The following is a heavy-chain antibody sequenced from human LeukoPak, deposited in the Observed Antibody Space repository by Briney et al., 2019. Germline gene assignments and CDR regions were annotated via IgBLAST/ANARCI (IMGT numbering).Heavy chain of an antibody. Sequence: PGRSLRLSCAPSGFTFSSYVMHWARQAPGKGLGWVAVISCDGSNKYYADSVKGRFTISRDNSKNTLYLQMNSLRAEDTAVYYCAASAWDYWGQGTLVTVSS. CDR3: AASAWDY. D-gene: IGHD3-10*01. J-gene: IGHJ4*02. CDR2: ISCDGSNK. CDR1: GFTFSSYV. V-gene: IGHV3-30*03.